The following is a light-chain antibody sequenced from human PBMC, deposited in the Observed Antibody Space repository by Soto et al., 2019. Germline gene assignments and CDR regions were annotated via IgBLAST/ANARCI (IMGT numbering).Light chain of an antibody. CDR3: CSYTSTSTHV. V-gene: IGLV2-14*01. Sequence: QSVLTQPPSASGTPGQRVTISCSGSSSNIGNNYVYWYQHHPGKAPKLIIYEVSYRPSGVSNRFSGSKSGNTASLTISGLQADDEADYYCCSYTSTSTHVFGTGTKVNVL. CDR1: SSNIGNNY. J-gene: IGLJ1*01. CDR2: EVS.